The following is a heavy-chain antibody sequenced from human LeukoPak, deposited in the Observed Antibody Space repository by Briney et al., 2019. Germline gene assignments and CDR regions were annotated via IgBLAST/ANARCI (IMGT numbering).Heavy chain of an antibody. V-gene: IGHV3-7*01. CDR2: IKHDGSEK. CDR1: GFIFTGYF. J-gene: IGHJ4*02. CDR3: AGLCYSSTSCYFDY. D-gene: IGHD2-2*01. Sequence: GGSLRLSCAASGFIFTGYFMSWVRQAPGKGLEWVASIKHDGSEKYYVDSVRGRFTISRDNTKNLLYLQMSSLRAEDTAVYYCAGLCYSSTSCYFDYWGQGTLVTVSS.